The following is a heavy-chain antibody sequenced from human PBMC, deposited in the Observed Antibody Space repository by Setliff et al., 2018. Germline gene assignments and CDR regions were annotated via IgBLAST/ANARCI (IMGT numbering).Heavy chain of an antibody. CDR1: GFTFTDSI. CDR2: LSPYNGNT. Sequence: ASVKVSCKASGFTFTDSIVNWVRQAPGQGLEWVGWLSPYNGNTYSAQIFQGRVTLTTDTSTTTVYMELNSLTSDDTAVYYCARDNRARHYMDVWGKGTTVTVSS. D-gene: IGHD3-10*01. V-gene: IGHV1-18*01. J-gene: IGHJ6*03. CDR3: ARDNRARHYMDV.